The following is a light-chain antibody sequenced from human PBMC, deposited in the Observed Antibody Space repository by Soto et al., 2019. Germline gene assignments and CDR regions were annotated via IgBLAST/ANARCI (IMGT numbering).Light chain of an antibody. J-gene: IGKJ5*01. CDR2: DAS. CDR1: QSVTTN. Sequence: EVVLTQSPYTLSLPPGEKATLSCRASQSVTTNLAWYQQKRGQAPRLLIYDASSRVSGIPARFSGSGSGTDFTLTISSLEPEDFAVYYCQQRTDWPITFGQGTRLEVK. CDR3: QQRTDWPIT. V-gene: IGKV3-11*01.